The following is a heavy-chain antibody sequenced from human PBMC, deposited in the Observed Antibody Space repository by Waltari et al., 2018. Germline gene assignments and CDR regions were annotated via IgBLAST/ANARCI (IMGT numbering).Heavy chain of an antibody. CDR2: LEPEDGET. Sequence: QVQLVQSGAEVKKPGASVKVSCKASGCTFTSFSITWVRQAPGQGLEWMGGLEPEDGETIYAQKSQSRVSMIEVTSTDTAYMEQSRLRSEDTAVYYCATGLQSWEYDYGDDGLDYWGQGTLVTVSS. J-gene: IGHJ4*02. CDR3: ATGLQSWEYDYGDDGLDY. D-gene: IGHD4-17*01. V-gene: IGHV1-24*01. CDR1: GCTFTSFS.